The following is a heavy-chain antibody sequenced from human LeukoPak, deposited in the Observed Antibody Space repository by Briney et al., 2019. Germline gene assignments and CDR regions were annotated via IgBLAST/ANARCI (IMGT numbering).Heavy chain of an antibody. J-gene: IGHJ4*02. CDR2: INSDGSST. Sequence: GGSLRLSCAASGFTFSSYWMHWVRQAPGKGLVWVSRINSDGSSTSYADSVKGRFTISRDNAKNTLYLQMNSLRAEDTAVYYCARQVVTAIVPYYFDYWGQGTLVTVSS. D-gene: IGHD2-21*02. V-gene: IGHV3-74*01. CDR1: GFTFSSYW. CDR3: ARQVVTAIVPYYFDY.